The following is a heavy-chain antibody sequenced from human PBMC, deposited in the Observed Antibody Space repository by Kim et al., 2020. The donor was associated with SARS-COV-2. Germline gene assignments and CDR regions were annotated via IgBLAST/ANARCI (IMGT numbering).Heavy chain of an antibody. D-gene: IGHD2-15*01. CDR3: TRDRRDIVVVVAATRARFGG. J-gene: IGHJ4*02. CDR1: GFTFGDYA. V-gene: IGHV3-49*03. Sequence: GGSLRLSCTASGFTFGDYAMSWFRQAPGKGLEWVGFIRSKAYGGTTEYAASVKGRFTISRDDSKSIAYLQMNSLKTEDTAVYYCTRDRRDIVVVVAATRARFGGWGQGTLVTVSS. CDR2: IRSKAYGGTT.